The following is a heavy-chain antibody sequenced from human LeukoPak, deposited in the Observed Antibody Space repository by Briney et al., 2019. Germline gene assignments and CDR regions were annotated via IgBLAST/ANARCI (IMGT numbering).Heavy chain of an antibody. CDR1: GFTFSSYS. V-gene: IGHV3-21*01. CDR3: ARVYGSGSTSYYYYGMDV. Sequence: GGSLRLSCAASGFTFSSYSMNWARQAPGKGLEWVSSISSSSSYIYYADSVKGRFTISRDNAKNSLYLQMNSLRAEDTAVYYCARVYGSGSTSYYYYGMDVWGQGTTVTVSS. J-gene: IGHJ6*02. CDR2: ISSSSSYI. D-gene: IGHD3-10*01.